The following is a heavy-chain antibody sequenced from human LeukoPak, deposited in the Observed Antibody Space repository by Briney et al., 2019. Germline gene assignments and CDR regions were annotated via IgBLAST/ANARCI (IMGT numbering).Heavy chain of an antibody. Sequence: PSETLSLTCTVSGGSNSSYYWSWIRQPPGKGLECIGYIYYSGSTNYNPSLESRVTISVDTSKNQFSLKLSSVTAADTAVYYCARLVGNGYSHGTDAFDIWGQGTMVTVSS. CDR3: ARLVGNGYSHGTDAFDI. CDR1: GGSNSSYY. D-gene: IGHD5-18*01. CDR2: IYYSGST. V-gene: IGHV4-59*08. J-gene: IGHJ3*02.